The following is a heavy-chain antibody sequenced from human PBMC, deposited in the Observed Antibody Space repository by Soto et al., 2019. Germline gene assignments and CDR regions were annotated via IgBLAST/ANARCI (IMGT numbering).Heavy chain of an antibody. J-gene: IGHJ6*02. CDR1: GGSISSGDYY. V-gene: IGHV4-30-4*01. CDR2: IYYSGST. D-gene: IGHD4-17*01. Sequence: SETLSLTCTVSGGSISSGDYYWSWIRQPPGKGLEWIGYIYYSGSTYYNPSLKSRVTISVDTSKNQFSLKLSSVTAADTAVYYCARDRSTTVTSNYYYYGMDVWGQGTTVTVSS. CDR3: ARDRSTTVTSNYYYYGMDV.